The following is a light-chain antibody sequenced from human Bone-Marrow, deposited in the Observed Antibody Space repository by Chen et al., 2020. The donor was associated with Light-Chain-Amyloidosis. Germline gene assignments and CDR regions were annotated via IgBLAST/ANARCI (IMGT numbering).Light chain of an antibody. CDR3: SSYTITNTLV. J-gene: IGLJ1*01. CDR1: SSDVGGDNH. Sequence: QSALTPPASVSGSPGQSITLSCTGTSSDVGGDNHVSWYQQHPDKAPKLMIYEVTNRPSWVPDRFSGSKSDNTASLTISVLQTEDEADYFCSSYTITNTLVFGSGTRVTVL. CDR2: EVT. V-gene: IGLV2-14*01.